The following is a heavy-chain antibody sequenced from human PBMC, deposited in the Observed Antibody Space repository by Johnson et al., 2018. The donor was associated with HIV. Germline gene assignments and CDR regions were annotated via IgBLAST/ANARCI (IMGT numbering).Heavy chain of an antibody. CDR2: IYNDGSRT. Sequence: VQLVEFGGGVVQPGRSLRLSCAASGFAFRTYWMVWVRQVPGKRPVWVARIYNDGSRTTYADSVRGRFTISRDNAKYTVDLQMNSLRVEDTAVYYCAKVDCGGDTCAGYDPFDLWGQGTLVTVSS. J-gene: IGHJ3*01. D-gene: IGHD2-21*01. CDR3: AKVDCGGDTCAGYDPFDL. V-gene: IGHV3-74*03. CDR1: GFAFRTYW.